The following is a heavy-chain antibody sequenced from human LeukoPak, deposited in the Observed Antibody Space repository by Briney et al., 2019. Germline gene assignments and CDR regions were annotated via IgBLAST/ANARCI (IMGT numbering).Heavy chain of an antibody. D-gene: IGHD5-24*01. V-gene: IGHV3-21*01. Sequence: GGSLRLSCAASGFTFSSYTMNWVRQAPGKGLEWVSSISSSSSYIYYADSLKGRFTISRDNAKNSLYLQMNSLRAEDTAVYYCAKVDGPYHNYGMDVWGQGTTVTVSS. CDR3: AKVDGPYHNYGMDV. CDR1: GFTFSSYT. CDR2: ISSSSSYI. J-gene: IGHJ6*02.